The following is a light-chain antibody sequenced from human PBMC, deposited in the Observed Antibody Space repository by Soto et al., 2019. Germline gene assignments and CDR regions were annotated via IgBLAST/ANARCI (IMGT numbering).Light chain of an antibody. CDR2: KAS. Sequence: DIQMTQSPSTLSASVGDRGTITCRASQSISNWLAWYQQKPGKAPKLLIYKASSLERGVPSRFSGSGSGTEFTLTISSLQPDDFATYYCQQFNSYSITFGQGTRLEIK. J-gene: IGKJ5*01. CDR3: QQFNSYSIT. V-gene: IGKV1-5*03. CDR1: QSISNW.